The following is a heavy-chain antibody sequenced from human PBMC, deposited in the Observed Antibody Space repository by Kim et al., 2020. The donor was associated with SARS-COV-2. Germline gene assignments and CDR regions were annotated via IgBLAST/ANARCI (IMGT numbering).Heavy chain of an antibody. CDR3: ARDSGYDSSYFDY. Sequence: ADSVKDLFTNSRDHAMNTLYLQMNSLRAEDTALYYCARDSGYDSSYFDYWGQGTLVTVSS. V-gene: IGHV3-30*01. J-gene: IGHJ4*02. D-gene: IGHD3-22*01.